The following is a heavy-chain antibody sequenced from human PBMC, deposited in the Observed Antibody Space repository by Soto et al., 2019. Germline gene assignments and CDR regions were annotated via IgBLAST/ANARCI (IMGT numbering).Heavy chain of an antibody. CDR2: ISDSGGWT. D-gene: IGHD1-26*01. V-gene: IGHV3-23*01. CDR3: AKDVDSRVGASYYWGQ. Sequence: EVQLLESGGGLVQPGESLRLSCAASGFTFSSNAMTWVRQAPGKGLQWVSTISDSGGWTYHADSVKGRFTISRDNYRNTLYLQMNSLRAEDTAVYYCAKDVDSRVGASYYWGQWGQGTQVTVSS. J-gene: IGHJ4*02. CDR1: GFTFSSNA.